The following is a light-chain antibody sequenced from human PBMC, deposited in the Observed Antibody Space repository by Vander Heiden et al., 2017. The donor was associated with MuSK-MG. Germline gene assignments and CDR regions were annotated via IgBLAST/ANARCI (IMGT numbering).Light chain of an antibody. CDR2: KAS. Sequence: DIQMSHTPSTLSPSVGDRVTITCRASQGLSSWLAWYQQQPGKPPKLLFYKASSLHSRVATRCSGSESGTEFTLTISSLQHDDFATYYCQQNISSPVTFGGGTKVEIK. CDR3: QQNISSPVT. J-gene: IGKJ4*01. CDR1: QGLSSW. V-gene: IGKV1-5*03.